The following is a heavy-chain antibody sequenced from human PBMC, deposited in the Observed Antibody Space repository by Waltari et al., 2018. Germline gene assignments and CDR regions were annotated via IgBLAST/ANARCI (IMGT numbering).Heavy chain of an antibody. Sequence: EVQLLESGGGLVQPGGSLRLSCAASGFTFRNYAMTWVRQAPGKGLEWVSCITSSGGSTYYAASVKGRFTISRDSSRNTLHLQMNSLRAEDTAIYYCTKWLTAAGTGWFDCWGQGTLVTVSS. CDR1: GFTFRNYA. J-gene: IGHJ4*02. CDR2: ITSSGGST. CDR3: TKWLTAAGTGWFDC. V-gene: IGHV3-23*01. D-gene: IGHD6-13*01.